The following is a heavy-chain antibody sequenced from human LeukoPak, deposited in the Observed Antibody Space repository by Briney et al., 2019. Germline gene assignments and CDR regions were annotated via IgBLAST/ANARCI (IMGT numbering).Heavy chain of an antibody. Sequence: GGSLRLSYAASGFTFSNYAINWVRQAPGKGLEWVSAIGDSGDITYYADSVKGRFTISRDNSKNTLYLQMNSLRAEDTAVYYCAKGGSVSSSSFDYWGQGTVVTVSS. CDR2: IGDSGDIT. CDR1: GFTFSNYA. D-gene: IGHD6-6*01. CDR3: AKGGSVSSSSFDY. V-gene: IGHV3-23*01. J-gene: IGHJ4*02.